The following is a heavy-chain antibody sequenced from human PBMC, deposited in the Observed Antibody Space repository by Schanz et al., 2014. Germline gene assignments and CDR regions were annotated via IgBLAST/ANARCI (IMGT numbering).Heavy chain of an antibody. CDR2: MYINSGST. V-gene: IGHV3-53*01. CDR3: ARDGGRDGYNLAFDV. J-gene: IGHJ3*01. CDR1: GFTVNTNY. Sequence: EVQLVESGGGLIQPGGSLRLSCAVSGFTVNTNYMSWVRQAPGKGLEWISSMYINSGSTQYADSVKGRFIISRDSSFPLFFLQMNSLPPEPPPFSFCARDGGRDGYNLAFDVWGQGTLVTVSS. D-gene: IGHD5-12*01.